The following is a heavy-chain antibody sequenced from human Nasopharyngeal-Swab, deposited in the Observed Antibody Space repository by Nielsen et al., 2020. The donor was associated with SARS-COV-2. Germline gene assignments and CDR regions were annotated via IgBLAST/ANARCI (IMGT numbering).Heavy chain of an antibody. D-gene: IGHD4-17*01. J-gene: IGHJ6*02. CDR3: ARDLTVTTPYGRDV. Sequence: SETLSLTCTVSGGSISSYYWSWLRQPPGKGLEWIGSIYYSGSTNYTPSLKSRVTISVDTSKNQFSLKLSSVTAADTAVYYCARDLTVTTPYGRDVWGQGTTVTVSS. CDR1: GGSISSYY. CDR2: IYYSGST. V-gene: IGHV4-59*01.